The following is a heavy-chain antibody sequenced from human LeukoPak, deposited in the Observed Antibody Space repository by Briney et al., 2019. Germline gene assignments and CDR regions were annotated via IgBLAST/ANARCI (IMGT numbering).Heavy chain of an antibody. V-gene: IGHV3-23*01. CDR1: GFTFSSYA. Sequence: GGSLRLSCAASGFTFSSYAMSWVRQAPGKGLEWASAISGTGGNTYYADSVKGRFTISRDNSKNTLYLQMNSLRAEDTAVYYCAKDKIVVVIADNAFDIWGQGTMVTVSS. D-gene: IGHD3-22*01. CDR3: AKDKIVVVIADNAFDI. CDR2: ISGTGGNT. J-gene: IGHJ3*02.